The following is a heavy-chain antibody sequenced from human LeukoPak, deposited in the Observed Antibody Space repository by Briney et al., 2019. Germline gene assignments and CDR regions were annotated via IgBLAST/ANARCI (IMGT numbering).Heavy chain of an antibody. Sequence: PGGSLRLSCAASGFTLSSYWMSWVRQAPGKGLEWVANIKQDGSEKYYVDSVKGRFTISRDNAKNSLYLQMNSLRAEDTAVYYCARDANLWFDPWGQGTLVTVSS. CDR2: IKQDGSEK. CDR1: GFTLSSYW. V-gene: IGHV3-7*01. J-gene: IGHJ5*02. D-gene: IGHD4/OR15-4a*01. CDR3: ARDANLWFDP.